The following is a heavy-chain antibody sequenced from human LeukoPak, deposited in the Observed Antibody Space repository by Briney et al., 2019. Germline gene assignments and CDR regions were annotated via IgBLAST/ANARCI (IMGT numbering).Heavy chain of an antibody. D-gene: IGHD3-10*01. Sequence: GGSLRLSCAASGFTFSSYGMSWVRQAPGKGLEWVSDISGSGGSTYYADSVKGRFTISRDNSKNTLYLQMNSLRAEDTAVYYCAKDGGVWFGESNDYWGQGTLVTVSS. CDR3: AKDGGVWFGESNDY. CDR2: ISGSGGST. CDR1: GFTFSSYG. V-gene: IGHV3-23*01. J-gene: IGHJ4*02.